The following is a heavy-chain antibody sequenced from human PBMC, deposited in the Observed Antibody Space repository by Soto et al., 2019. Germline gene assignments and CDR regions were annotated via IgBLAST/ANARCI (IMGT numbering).Heavy chain of an antibody. CDR1: GGSISSSSYY. D-gene: IGHD5-18*01. Sequence: SETLSLTCTVSGGSISSSSYYWGWIRQPPGKGLEWIGSIYYSGSTYYNPSLKSRVTISVDTSKNQFSLKRSSVTAADTAVYYCARHNGRNTAINYYYYYGMDVWGQGTTVTISS. V-gene: IGHV4-39*01. J-gene: IGHJ6*02. CDR2: IYYSGST. CDR3: ARHNGRNTAINYYYYYGMDV.